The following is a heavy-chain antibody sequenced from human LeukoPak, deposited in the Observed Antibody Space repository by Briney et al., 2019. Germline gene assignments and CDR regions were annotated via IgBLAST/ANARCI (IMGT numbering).Heavy chain of an antibody. CDR1: GYTFTGYY. J-gene: IGHJ5*02. Sequence: ASVKVSCKASGYTFTGYYMHWVRQAPGQGLEWMGWINPNSGGTNYAQKFQGRVTMTRDTSISTAYMELSRLRSDDTAVYYCARDLTWYGWFDPWGQGTLVTVSS. V-gene: IGHV1-2*02. CDR3: ARDLTWYGWFDP. D-gene: IGHD6-13*01. CDR2: INPNSGGT.